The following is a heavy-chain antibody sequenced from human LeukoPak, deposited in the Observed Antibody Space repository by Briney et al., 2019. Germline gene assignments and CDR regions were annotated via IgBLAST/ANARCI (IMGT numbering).Heavy chain of an antibody. D-gene: IGHD4-17*01. V-gene: IGHV4-59*08. CDR3: ARAYGDGY. Sequence: PSETLSLTCTVSGASIMSNYWSWIRQPPGKGLEWIGDVYDTASANYNPSLKSRVSTSIDTSKNHFSLKLTSVTAADTAVYYCARAYGDGYWGQGTLVTVSS. J-gene: IGHJ4*02. CDR2: VYDTASA. CDR1: GASIMSNY.